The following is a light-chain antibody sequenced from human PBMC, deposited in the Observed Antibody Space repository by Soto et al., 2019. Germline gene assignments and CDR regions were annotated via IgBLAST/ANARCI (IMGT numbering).Light chain of an antibody. CDR2: DVS. J-gene: IGLJ1*01. CDR1: SSDVGGYNY. V-gene: IGLV2-14*03. Sequence: QSALTQPASVSGSPGQSITISCTGTSSDVGGYNYVSWYQHHPGKAPKLIIYDVSNRPSGVSIRFSASKSGNTASLTISGLQPEDEADYYCCSYTTSNTRQIVFGTGTKVTVL. CDR3: CSYTTSNTRQIV.